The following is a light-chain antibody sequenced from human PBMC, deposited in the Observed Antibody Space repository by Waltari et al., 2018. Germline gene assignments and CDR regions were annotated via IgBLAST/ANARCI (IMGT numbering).Light chain of an antibody. CDR2: GAS. CDR1: QSVSRA. CDR3: QHYVRLPAT. Sequence: EIVLTQSPGSLSSSPGERVTLSCRASQSVSRALAWYQQKPGQDPRLLIFGASTRATGIPDRVSGSGSETDFSLTISRLEPEDFAVHYCQHYVRLPATFGRGTKVEIK. V-gene: IGKV3-20*01. J-gene: IGKJ1*01.